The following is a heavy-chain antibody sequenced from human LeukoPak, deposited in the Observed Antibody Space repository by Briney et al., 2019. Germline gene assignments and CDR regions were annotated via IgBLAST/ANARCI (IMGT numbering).Heavy chain of an antibody. Sequence: SETLSLTCTVSGASISSYYWSWIRQPPGEGLEGIGYIFYRGSTNYNPSLKSRVTISVDTSKNQFSLKLSSVTAADTAVYYCASGPYPAAGTDHQFDYWGQGILVTVFS. J-gene: IGHJ4*02. V-gene: IGHV4-59*01. CDR3: ASGPYPAAGTDHQFDY. CDR2: IFYRGST. CDR1: GASISSYY. D-gene: IGHD6-13*01.